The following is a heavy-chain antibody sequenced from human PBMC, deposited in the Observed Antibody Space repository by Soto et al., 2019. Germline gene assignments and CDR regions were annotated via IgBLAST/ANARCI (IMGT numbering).Heavy chain of an antibody. Sequence: QVQLVQSGAEVKKPGSSVKVSCKASGGTFSSYAISWVRQAPGQGLEWMGGIIPIFGTANYAQKFPGRVTITADESTSTAYMELSSLRSEDTAVYYCARMRRYCSGGSCYPYYFDYWGQGTLVTVSS. CDR1: GGTFSSYA. CDR3: ARMRRYCSGGSCYPYYFDY. V-gene: IGHV1-69*12. D-gene: IGHD2-15*01. CDR2: IIPIFGTA. J-gene: IGHJ4*02.